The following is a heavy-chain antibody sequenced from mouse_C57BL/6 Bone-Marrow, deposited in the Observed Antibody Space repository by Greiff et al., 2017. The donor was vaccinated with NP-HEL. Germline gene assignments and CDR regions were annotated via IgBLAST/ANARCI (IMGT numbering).Heavy chain of an antibody. CDR3: ARGDYGSSFLAMDY. CDR2: IDPSDSYT. V-gene: IGHV1-69*01. D-gene: IGHD1-1*01. Sequence: VKLQQPGAELVMPGASVKLSCKASGYTFTSYWMHWVKQRPGQGLEWIGEIDPSDSYTNYNQKFKGKSTLTVDKSSSTAYMQLSSLTSEDSAVYYCARGDYGSSFLAMDYWGQGTSVTVSS. J-gene: IGHJ4*01. CDR1: GYTFTSYW.